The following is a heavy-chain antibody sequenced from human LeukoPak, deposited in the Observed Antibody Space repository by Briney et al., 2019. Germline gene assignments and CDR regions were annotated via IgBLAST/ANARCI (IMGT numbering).Heavy chain of an antibody. CDR3: ARVGSSGCFDY. D-gene: IGHD3-22*01. CDR1: GFTFSTYS. CDR2: LSSGSDYI. J-gene: IGHJ4*02. Sequence: PGGSLRLSCAASGFTFSTYSMSWVRQAPGKGLEWVSSLSSGSDYIYYADSVKGRFTISRDNAKNSLYLQMNNLRAEDTAMYYCARVGSSGCFDYWGQGILVTVSS. V-gene: IGHV3-21*01.